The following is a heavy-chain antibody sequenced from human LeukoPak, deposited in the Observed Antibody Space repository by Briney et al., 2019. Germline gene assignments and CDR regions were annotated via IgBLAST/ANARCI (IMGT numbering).Heavy chain of an antibody. CDR3: ARDSSRDYFYY. V-gene: IGHV6-1*01. CDR2: TYYRAKWYN. CDR1: GDRVASNSVA. J-gene: IGHJ4*02. Sequence: SQTLSLTCAISGDRVASNSVALSWIRHSPARGLKWLGRTYYRAKWYNDYAVSVKSRITINPDTSKNQFSLQLNSVTPEDTDVYYCARDSSRDYFYYWGQGPLVTVSS.